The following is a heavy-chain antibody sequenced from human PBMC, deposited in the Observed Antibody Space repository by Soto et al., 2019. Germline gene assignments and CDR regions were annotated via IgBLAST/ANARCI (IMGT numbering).Heavy chain of an antibody. V-gene: IGHV5-10-1*01. CDR3: ARQWTDSSGYNDY. CDR1: GYSFTSYW. CDR2: IDPSDSYT. J-gene: IGHJ4*02. D-gene: IGHD3-22*01. Sequence: GESLKISCKGSGYSFTSYWISWVRQMPGKGLEWMGRIDPSDSYTNYSPSFQGRVTISADKSISTAYLQWSSLKASDTAMYYCARQWTDSSGYNDYWGQGTLVTVSS.